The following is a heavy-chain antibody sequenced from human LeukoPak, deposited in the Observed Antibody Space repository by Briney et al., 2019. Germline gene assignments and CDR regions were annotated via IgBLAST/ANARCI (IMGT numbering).Heavy chain of an antibody. CDR1: GFNFSSYS. CDR3: ARESSGYFY. V-gene: IGHV3-21*01. J-gene: IGHJ4*02. D-gene: IGHD3-22*01. CDR2: ISSSSFR. Sequence: PGGSLRLSCAASGFNFSSYSMNWVRQAPGKGLEWVSSISSSSFRYYADSVKGRFTISRDNAKNSLYLQMNSLRAEDTAVYYCARESSGYFYWGQGTLVIVSS.